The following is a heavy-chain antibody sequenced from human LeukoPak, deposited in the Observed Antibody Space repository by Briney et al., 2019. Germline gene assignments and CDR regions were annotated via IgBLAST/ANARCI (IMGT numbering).Heavy chain of an antibody. J-gene: IGHJ4*02. CDR2: ISSSSSYI. CDR3: ARGDCSSTSCSAVPFDY. V-gene: IGHV3-21*01. Sequence: GGSLRLSCAASGFTFSSYAMSWVRQAPGKGLEWVSSISSSSSYIYYADSVKGRFTISRDNAKNPLYQQMNSLRAEDTAVYYCARGDCSSTSCSAVPFDYWGQGTLVTVSS. D-gene: IGHD2-2*01. CDR1: GFTFSSYA.